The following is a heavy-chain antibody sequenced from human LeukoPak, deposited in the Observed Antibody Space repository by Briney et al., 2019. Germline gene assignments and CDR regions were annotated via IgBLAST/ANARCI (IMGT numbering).Heavy chain of an antibody. D-gene: IGHD3-16*01. V-gene: IGHV4-39*02. CDR2: ISYSGST. J-gene: IGHJ4*02. CDR3: ARSGGLRLGERCYFDY. Sequence: SETLSLTCTVSGGSISSSSFYWGWIRQPPGKGLEWIGSISYSGSTYYNPSLKSRVTISVDTSKNHFSLKLSSVTPADTAVYYCARSGGLRLGERCYFDYWGQGTLVTVSS. CDR1: GGSISSSSFY.